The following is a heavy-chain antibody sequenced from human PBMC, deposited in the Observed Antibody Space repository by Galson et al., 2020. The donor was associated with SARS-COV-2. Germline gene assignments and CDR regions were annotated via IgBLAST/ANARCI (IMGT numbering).Heavy chain of an antibody. CDR3: ARGPPDFADYGLDV. J-gene: IGHJ6*02. Sequence: GGSLRLSCAASGFTLGIYEMNWVRQAPGKGLAWVSFISSSGSTKYYADSVKGRFTISRDNAKNSLILQMNSLRAEDTALYYCARGPPDFADYGLDVWGQGTTVTVSS. D-gene: IGHD2-21*01. CDR2: ISSSGSTK. V-gene: IGHV3-48*03. CDR1: GFTLGIYE.